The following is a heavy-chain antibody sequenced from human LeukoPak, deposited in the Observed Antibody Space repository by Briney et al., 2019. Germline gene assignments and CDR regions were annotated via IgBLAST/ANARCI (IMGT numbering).Heavy chain of an antibody. CDR1: GGSISSSNW. V-gene: IGHV4-4*02. Sequence: SETLSLTCAVSGGSISSSNWWSWVRQPPGKGLEWIGEIYHSGSTNYNPSLKSRVTILVDTSKNQFSLKLSSVTAADTAVYYCARDTNSYAYYGSLAFDIWGQGTMVTVSS. CDR2: IYHSGST. D-gene: IGHD5-18*01. J-gene: IGHJ3*02. CDR3: ARDTNSYAYYGSLAFDI.